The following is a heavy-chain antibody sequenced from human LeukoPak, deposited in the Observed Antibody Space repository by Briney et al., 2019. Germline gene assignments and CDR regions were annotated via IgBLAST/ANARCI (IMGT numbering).Heavy chain of an antibody. J-gene: IGHJ5*02. CDR1: GGSISSSSYY. V-gene: IGHV4-39*07. Sequence: PSETLSLTCTVSGGSISSSSYYWGWIRQPPGKGLKWIGSIYYSGSTYYNPSLKSRVTISVDTSKNQFSLKLSSVTAADTAVYYCARRRLVHNWFDPWGQGTLVTVSS. CDR3: ARRRLVHNWFDP. D-gene: IGHD6-6*01. CDR2: IYYSGST.